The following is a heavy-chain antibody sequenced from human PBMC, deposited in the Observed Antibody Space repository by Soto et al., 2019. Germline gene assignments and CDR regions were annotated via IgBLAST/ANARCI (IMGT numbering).Heavy chain of an antibody. CDR1: GFTFSSYS. J-gene: IGHJ5*02. CDR2: ISSSSSYI. V-gene: IGHV3-21*01. Sequence: EVQLVESGGGLVKPGGSLRLSCAASGFTFSSYSMNWVRQAPGKGLEWVSSISSSSSYIYYADSVKGRFTISRDNAKNSLYLQMNSLRAEDTAVYYCARQLLYSSGCGLAPWGQGTLVTVSS. D-gene: IGHD6-19*01. CDR3: ARQLLYSSGCGLAP.